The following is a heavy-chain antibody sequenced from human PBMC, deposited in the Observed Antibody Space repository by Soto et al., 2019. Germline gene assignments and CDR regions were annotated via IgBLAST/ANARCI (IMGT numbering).Heavy chain of an antibody. CDR2: VNHSGST. CDR3: ARGLYDFWSGYYNDY. V-gene: IGHV4-39*07. CDR1: GGSISSSSYY. Sequence: SETLSLTCTVSGGSISSSSYYWGWIRQPPGKGLEWIGRVNHSGSTNYNPSLKSRVTISVDTSKNQFSLKLSSVTAADTAVYYCARGLYDFWSGYYNDYWGQGTLVTVSS. D-gene: IGHD3-3*01. J-gene: IGHJ4*02.